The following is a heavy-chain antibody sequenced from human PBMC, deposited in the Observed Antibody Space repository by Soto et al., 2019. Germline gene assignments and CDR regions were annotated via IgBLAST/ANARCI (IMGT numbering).Heavy chain of an antibody. Sequence: PGGSLRLSCADSGFTFSRYAMRWVRPAPGNGLEWVSAISGSGGSTDDADSVQGRFTISRDNSKNTLYLQMNSLRAEDTAVYYCANYLTAVGATAPFDYWGRGTLVTVAS. J-gene: IGHJ4*02. CDR2: ISGSGGST. CDR3: ANYLTAVGATAPFDY. CDR1: GFTFSRYA. V-gene: IGHV3-23*01. D-gene: IGHD1-26*01.